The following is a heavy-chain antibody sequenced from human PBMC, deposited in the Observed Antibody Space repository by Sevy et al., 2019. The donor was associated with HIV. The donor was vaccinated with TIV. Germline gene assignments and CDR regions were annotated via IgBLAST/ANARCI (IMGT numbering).Heavy chain of an antibody. CDR1: GFTFSSYG. CDR3: ARELAALPGYYYGMDV. Sequence: GGSLRLSCAASGFTFSSYGMHWVRQAPGKGLEWVAVILYDGSKKYYADSVKGRFTISRDNSKNTVYLQMSSLTSEDTAVYYCARELAALPGYYYGMDVWGQGTAVTVSS. J-gene: IGHJ6*02. V-gene: IGHV3-33*01. D-gene: IGHD6-6*01. CDR2: ILYDGSKK.